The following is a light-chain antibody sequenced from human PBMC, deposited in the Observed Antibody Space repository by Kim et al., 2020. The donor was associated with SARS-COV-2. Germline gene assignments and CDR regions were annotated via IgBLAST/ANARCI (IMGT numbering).Light chain of an antibody. CDR1: QSISSY. CDR3: QQCYSTLGPT. CDR2: AAS. Sequence: SVGYRVTITCRASQSISSYLNWYQQKPVKAPKLLIYAASSLQSGFPSRFSGSGAGTDFTLTISSLHPEDFATYYGQQCYSTLGPTVGGGTQVDI. J-gene: IGKJ4*01. V-gene: IGKV1-39*01.